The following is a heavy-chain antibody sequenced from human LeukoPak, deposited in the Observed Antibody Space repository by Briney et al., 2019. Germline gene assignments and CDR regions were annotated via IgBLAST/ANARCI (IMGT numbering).Heavy chain of an antibody. V-gene: IGHV3-21*04. CDR2: ISSSSSDI. CDR3: AKGWGLQDY. Sequence: GGSLRLSCAASGFTFSSYSMNWVRQAPGQGLEWVSSISSSSSDIYYADSVKGRFTISRDNAKNSLYLQMNSLRAEDTAVYYCAKGWGLQDYWGQGTLVTVSS. D-gene: IGHD4-11*01. CDR1: GFTFSSYS. J-gene: IGHJ4*02.